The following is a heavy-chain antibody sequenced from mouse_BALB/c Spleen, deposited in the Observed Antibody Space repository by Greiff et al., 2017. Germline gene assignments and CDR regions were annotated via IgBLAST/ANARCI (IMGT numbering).Heavy chain of an antibody. CDR2: IDPANGNT. CDR3: AREGYASCYAMDY. J-gene: IGHJ4*01. V-gene: IGHV14-1*02. D-gene: IGHD2-2*01. Sequence: VQLQQSGAELVRPGASVKLSCKASGFNIKDYYMHWVKQRPEQGLEWIGWIDPANGNTIYDPKFQGKASITADTSSNTAYLQLSSLTSEDTAVYYCAREGYASCYAMDYWGQGTSVTVSS. CDR1: GFNIKDYY.